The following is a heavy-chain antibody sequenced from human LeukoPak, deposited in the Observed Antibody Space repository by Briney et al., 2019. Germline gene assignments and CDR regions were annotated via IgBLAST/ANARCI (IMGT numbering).Heavy chain of an antibody. Sequence: GGSLRLSCAASGFTFSSYAMSWVRQAPGKGLEWVSAISGSGGSTYYADSVKGRFTISRDNSKNTLYMEMNSLRAEDTAVYYCAKAPGCSGGSCYSWYFEHWGQGTMVTVSS. V-gene: IGHV3-23*01. CDR2: ISGSGGST. CDR3: AKAPGCSGGSCYSWYFEH. D-gene: IGHD2-15*01. CDR1: GFTFSSYA. J-gene: IGHJ1*01.